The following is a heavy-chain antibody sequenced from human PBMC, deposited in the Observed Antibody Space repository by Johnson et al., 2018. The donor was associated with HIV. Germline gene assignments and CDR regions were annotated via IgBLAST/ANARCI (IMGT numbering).Heavy chain of an antibody. D-gene: IGHD5-24*01. CDR1: GFSVSSYY. V-gene: IGHV3-66*01. J-gene: IGHJ3*02. CDR2: ISSGGDT. Sequence: VQLVESGGGLVQPGGSLTLSCAAPGFSVSSYYMTWVRQAPGKGLDWVSVISSGGDTYYADSVRGRFSISRDNSKNTLYLQMNRLRAEDTAVYYCVRACRDGYTCDAFDIWGQGTIVIVSS. CDR3: VRACRDGYTCDAFDI.